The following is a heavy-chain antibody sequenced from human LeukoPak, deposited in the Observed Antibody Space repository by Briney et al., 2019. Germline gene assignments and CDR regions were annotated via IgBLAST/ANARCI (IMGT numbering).Heavy chain of an antibody. CDR3: ARGDPAWDYDTSSYYPDAFDI. J-gene: IGHJ3*02. Sequence: SETLSLTCTVSGGSITSHYCNWIRPPPGKGVEWIGYINYSGSTNYNPSLESRVTISVDTSKNQFSLKQRPVTAADTAVYYCARGDPAWDYDTSSYYPDAFDIWGQGTMVTVSS. CDR2: INYSGST. CDR1: GGSITSHY. D-gene: IGHD3-22*01. V-gene: IGHV4-59*11.